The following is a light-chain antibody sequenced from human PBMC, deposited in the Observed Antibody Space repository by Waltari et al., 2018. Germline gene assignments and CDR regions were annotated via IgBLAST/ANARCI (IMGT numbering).Light chain of an antibody. Sequence: QTVVTQEPSLSVSPGGTVTLTCTLSSGSVSTTSYATWYQQTPGQPPRTLVYKANARSSGGPDRFSGSILGNKAALTITGAQADDESDYYCALYMGSGIWVFGGGTKLTVL. CDR1: SGSVSTTSY. V-gene: IGLV8-61*01. CDR2: KAN. CDR3: ALYMGSGIWV. J-gene: IGLJ3*02.